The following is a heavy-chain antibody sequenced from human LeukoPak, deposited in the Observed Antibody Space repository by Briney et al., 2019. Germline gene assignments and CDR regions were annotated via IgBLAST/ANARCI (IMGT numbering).Heavy chain of an antibody. V-gene: IGHV3-74*01. Sequence: GGSLRLSCAASGFTVSSNYMSWVRQGPGKGLVWVSRINSDGSSIGYADSVKGRFTISRDNAKNTLYLQMNSLRVEDTAMYFCTRAGLGSYDAFDIWGQGTMVTVSS. D-gene: IGHD3-10*01. CDR3: TRAGLGSYDAFDI. CDR2: INSDGSSI. J-gene: IGHJ3*02. CDR1: GFTVSSNY.